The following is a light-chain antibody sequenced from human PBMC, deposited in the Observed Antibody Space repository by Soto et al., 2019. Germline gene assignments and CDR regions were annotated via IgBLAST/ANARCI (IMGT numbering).Light chain of an antibody. V-gene: IGLV2-8*01. Sequence: QSVLTQPPSASGSPGQSVTISCTGTSSDVGGYNYVSWYQQHPDKAPKLMIYEVSKRPSGVPDRFSGSKSGNTASLTVSGLLGEDEADYYCSSYAGSNTVVFGGGTKLTVL. J-gene: IGLJ2*01. CDR2: EVS. CDR1: SSDVGGYNY. CDR3: SSYAGSNTVV.